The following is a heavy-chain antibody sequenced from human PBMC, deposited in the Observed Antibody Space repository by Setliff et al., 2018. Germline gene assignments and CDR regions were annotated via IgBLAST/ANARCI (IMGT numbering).Heavy chain of an antibody. V-gene: IGHV1-18*01. CDR2: ISGYNGNT. J-gene: IGHJ4*02. CDR3: ARDTYNPNWYGDRSFEY. D-gene: IGHD1-1*01. CDR1: GYTFTTYG. Sequence: ASVKVSCKASGYTFTTYGVAWVRQAPGQGLEWLGWISGYNGNTNYAQRFQGRVTTTIDISTSTAFMELRSLTSDDTAIYYCARDTYNPNWYGDRSFEYWGQGTLVTVSS.